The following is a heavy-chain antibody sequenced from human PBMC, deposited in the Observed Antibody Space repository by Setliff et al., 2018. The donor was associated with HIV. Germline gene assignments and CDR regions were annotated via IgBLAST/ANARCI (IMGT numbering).Heavy chain of an antibody. CDR1: GYSISSGYY. Sequence: ASETLSLTCAVSGYSISSGYYWAWIRQPPGKGLEWIGSIYHGGTTYYNPSLKSRSTISEATSKNQFSLSLSSVTAADTAVYYCVRDPPLTPTDADHPFDIWGQGTMVTVSS. D-gene: IGHD2-21*02. V-gene: IGHV4-38-2*02. CDR2: IYHGGTT. CDR3: VRDPPLTPTDADHPFDI. J-gene: IGHJ3*02.